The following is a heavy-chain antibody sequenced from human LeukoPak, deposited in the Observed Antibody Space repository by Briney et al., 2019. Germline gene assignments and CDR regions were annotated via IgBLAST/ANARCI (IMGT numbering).Heavy chain of an antibody. CDR3: AKRTNGVSPRQYYFDY. CDR1: GFTFSSYA. CDR2: ISGSGGST. Sequence: GGSLRLSCAASGFTFSSYAMSWVRQAPGKGLEWVSAISGSGGSTYYADSVKGRFTISRDNSKNTLYLQMNSLRAEDTAVYYCAKRTNGVSPRQYYFDYWGQGTLVTVSS. D-gene: IGHD2-8*01. V-gene: IGHV3-23*01. J-gene: IGHJ4*02.